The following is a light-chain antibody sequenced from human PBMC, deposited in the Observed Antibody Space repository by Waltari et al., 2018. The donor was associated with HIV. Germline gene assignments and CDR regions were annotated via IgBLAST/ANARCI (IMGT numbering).Light chain of an antibody. Sequence: SYELTQPPSVSVSPGQTARIPCSGDALPKKYAYWYQQKSGQAPVLVIYEDSKRPSGIPERFSGSSSGTMATLTISGAQVEDEADYYCYSTDSSGNHRVFGGGTKLTAL. CDR1: ALPKKY. CDR3: YSTDSSGNHRV. V-gene: IGLV3-10*01. CDR2: EDS. J-gene: IGLJ2*01.